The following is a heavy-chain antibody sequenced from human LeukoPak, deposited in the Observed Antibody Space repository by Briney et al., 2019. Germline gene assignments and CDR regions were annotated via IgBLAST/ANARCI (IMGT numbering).Heavy chain of an antibody. D-gene: IGHD5-24*01. CDR2: ISGSGGST. Sequence: PGGSLRLSCAASGFTFSSYAMSWVRQAPGKGLEWVSAISGSGGSTYYADSVKGRFTISTDNSKNTLYLQMNSLRAEDTAVYYCANVDGYNYLGAFDIWGQGTMVTVSS. CDR1: GFTFSSYA. CDR3: ANVDGYNYLGAFDI. V-gene: IGHV3-23*01. J-gene: IGHJ3*02.